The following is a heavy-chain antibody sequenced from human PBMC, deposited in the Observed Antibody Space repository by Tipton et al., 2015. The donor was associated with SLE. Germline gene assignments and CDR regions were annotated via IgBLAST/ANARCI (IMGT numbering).Heavy chain of an antibody. V-gene: IGHV4-59*01. D-gene: IGHD3-10*01. CDR2: VYYSGDT. CDR3: ARGSARSPADY. CDR1: GGSITSYY. J-gene: IGHJ4*02. Sequence: GLVKPSETLSLTCTVSGGSITSYYWGWIRQPPGKGLEWIGDVYYSGDTNYNPSLQSRVTISVDTSKNQFSLKMTSVTAADTAVYFCARGSARSPADYWGQGTLVTVSS.